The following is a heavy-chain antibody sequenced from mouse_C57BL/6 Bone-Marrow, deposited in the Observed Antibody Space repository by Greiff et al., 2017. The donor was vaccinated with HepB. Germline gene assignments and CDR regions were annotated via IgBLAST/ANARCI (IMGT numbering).Heavy chain of an antibody. Sequence: VQLQQPGAELVKPGASVKMSCKASGYTFTSYWITWVKQRPGQGLEWIGDIYPGSGSTNYNAKFKSKATLTVDTSSSTAYMQLSSLTSEDSAVYYCARDGGSSYGFAYWGQGTRVTVSA. J-gene: IGHJ3*01. CDR1: GYTFTSYW. D-gene: IGHD1-1*01. CDR3: ARDGGSSYGFAY. CDR2: IYPGSGST. V-gene: IGHV1-55*01.